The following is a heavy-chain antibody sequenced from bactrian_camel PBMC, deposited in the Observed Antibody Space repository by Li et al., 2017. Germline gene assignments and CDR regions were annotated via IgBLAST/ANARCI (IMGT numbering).Heavy chain of an antibody. CDR1: GFSFDASD. D-gene: IGHD6*01. CDR2: VSSAGRR. V-gene: IGHV3S60*01. J-gene: IGHJ4*01. Sequence: ESGGGLVQPGGSLRLSCAASGFSFDASDMGWYRQIPGSACELVSSVSSAGRRYYAESVKGRFTISRDNAKNTVYLQMNSLKPEDTAVYYCVRHGGSWNLEYWGQCTQVTVS. CDR3: VRHGGSWNLEY.